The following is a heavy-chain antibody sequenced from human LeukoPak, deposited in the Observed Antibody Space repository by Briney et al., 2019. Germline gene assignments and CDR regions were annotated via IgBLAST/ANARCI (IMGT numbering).Heavy chain of an antibody. D-gene: IGHD2/OR15-2a*01. CDR3: ARSTPRGEYDY. CDR2: IIPIFGTA. J-gene: IGHJ4*02. V-gene: IGHV1-69*05. CDR1: GGTFSNYA. Sequence: ASVKVSCKAPGGTFSNYAINWMRQAPGQGLEWVGGIIPIFGTANYAQKFQGRVTITTGESTSTAYMELSGLRSEDTAVYYCARSTPRGEYDYWGQGTLVTVSS.